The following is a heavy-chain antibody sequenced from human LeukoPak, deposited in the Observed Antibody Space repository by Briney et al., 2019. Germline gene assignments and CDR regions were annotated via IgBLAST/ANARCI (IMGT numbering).Heavy chain of an antibody. Sequence: ASVKVSCKASGYTFTSYDINWVRQATGLGLEWMGWMNPNSGITGYAQKFQGRVTMTSNTSISTAYMELSSLRSEDTAVYYCARRSSSSWYGYYYGMDVWGQGPTVTVSS. D-gene: IGHD6-13*01. CDR1: GYTFTSYD. CDR2: MNPNSGIT. J-gene: IGHJ6*02. CDR3: ARRSSSSWYGYYYGMDV. V-gene: IGHV1-8*01.